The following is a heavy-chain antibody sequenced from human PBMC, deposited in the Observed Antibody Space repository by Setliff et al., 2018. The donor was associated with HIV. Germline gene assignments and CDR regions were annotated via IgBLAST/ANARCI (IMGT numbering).Heavy chain of an antibody. J-gene: IGHJ5*02. Sequence: SETLSLTCAVYGGSFSGYYWSWIRQPPGKGLEWIGEINHSGSTNYNPSLKSRVTISVDTSKNQFSLKLSSVTAADTAVYYCARDGAYYNFWSGYYTPYNWFDPWGQGTLVTVSS. CDR2: INHSGST. V-gene: IGHV4-34*01. CDR1: GGSFSGYY. D-gene: IGHD3-3*01. CDR3: ARDGAYYNFWSGYYTPYNWFDP.